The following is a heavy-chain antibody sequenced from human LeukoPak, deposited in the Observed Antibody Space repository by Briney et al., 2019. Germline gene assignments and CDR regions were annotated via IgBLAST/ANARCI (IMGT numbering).Heavy chain of an antibody. CDR1: GFTFSSYG. D-gene: IGHD6-13*01. Sequence: GGSLRLSCAASGFTFSSYGMHWVRQAPGKGLEWVAVISYDGSNKYYADSVKGRFTISRDNSKNTLYLQMNSLRAEDTAVYYTAKYYKSWSSSPPFFDYWGQGTLVTVSS. CDR2: ISYDGSNK. J-gene: IGHJ4*02. V-gene: IGHV3-30*18. CDR3: AKYYKSWSSSPPFFDY.